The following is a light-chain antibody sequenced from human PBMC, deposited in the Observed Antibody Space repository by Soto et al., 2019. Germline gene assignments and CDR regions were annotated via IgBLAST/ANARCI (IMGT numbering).Light chain of an antibody. J-gene: IGKJ1*01. CDR3: QQYNSNWWT. CDR2: KVS. V-gene: IGKV1-5*03. Sequence: DIQMTQSPSTLSASVGDRVTITCRASQSLNGWLAWFQKKPGKATKVLIYKVSNLESGVPLRFSGSGSETEFTLTISSLQPDDFATYYCQQYNSNWWTFGQGTKVEIK. CDR1: QSLNGW.